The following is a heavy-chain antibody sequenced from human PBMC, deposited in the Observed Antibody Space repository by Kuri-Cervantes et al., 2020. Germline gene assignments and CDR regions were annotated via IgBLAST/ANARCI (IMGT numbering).Heavy chain of an antibody. CDR3: ARAALLDPRVSSSWYEDAFDI. CDR2: TYYRSKWYN. V-gene: IGHV6-1*01. CDR1: GVSVASNSAA. Sequence: SETLSLACALSGVSVASNSAAWNWIRQSPSRGLEWLGRTYYRSKWYNDYAVSVKSRITINPDTSKNQFSLQLNSVTPEDTAVYYCARAALLDPRVSSSWYEDAFDIWGQGTTVTVSS. D-gene: IGHD6-13*01. J-gene: IGHJ3*02.